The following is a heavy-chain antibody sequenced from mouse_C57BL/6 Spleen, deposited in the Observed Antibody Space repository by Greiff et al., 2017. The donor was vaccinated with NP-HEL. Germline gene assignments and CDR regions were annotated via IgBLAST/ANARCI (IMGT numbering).Heavy chain of an antibody. V-gene: IGHV1-55*01. Sequence: QVQLQQPGAELVKPGASVKMSCKASGYTFTSYWITWVKQRPGQGLAWIGDIYPGSGSTNYNEKFKSKATLTVDTSSSTPYMQLSSLTSEDSAVYYCARSPDSSGYLAYWGQGTLVTVSA. J-gene: IGHJ3*01. CDR3: ARSPDSSGYLAY. CDR1: GYTFTSYW. D-gene: IGHD3-2*02. CDR2: IYPGSGST.